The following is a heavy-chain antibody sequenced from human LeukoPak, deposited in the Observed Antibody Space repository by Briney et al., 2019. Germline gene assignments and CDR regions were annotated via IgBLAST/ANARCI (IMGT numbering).Heavy chain of an antibody. V-gene: IGHV1-2*02. D-gene: IGHD6-13*01. Sequence: ASVKVSCKASGYTFTGYYMHWVRQAPGQGLEWMGWINPNSGGTNYAQKFQGRVTMTRDTSISTAYMELSRLRSDDTAVYYCARVSRRLIAALDYWGQGTLVTVSS. CDR1: GYTFTGYY. J-gene: IGHJ4*02. CDR2: INPNSGGT. CDR3: ARVSRRLIAALDY.